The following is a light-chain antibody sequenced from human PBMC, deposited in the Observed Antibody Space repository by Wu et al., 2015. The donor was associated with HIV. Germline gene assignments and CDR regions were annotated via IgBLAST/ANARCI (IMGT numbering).Light chain of an antibody. J-gene: IGKJ4*01. CDR3: QQRSNWPLT. CDR1: QSVSSY. Sequence: GERATLSCRASQSVSSYLAWYQQKPGQAPRLLIYDASNRATGIPARFSGSGSGTDFTLTISSLEPEDFAVYYCQQRSNWPLTFGGGTNVEIK. CDR2: DAS. V-gene: IGKV3-11*01.